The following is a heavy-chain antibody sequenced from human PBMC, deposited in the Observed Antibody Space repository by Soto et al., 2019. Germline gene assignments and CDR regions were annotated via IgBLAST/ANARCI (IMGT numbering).Heavy chain of an antibody. Sequence: GGSLRLSCAASGFTFSAYAMTWVRQAPGKGLEWVSSITDSGDSTYYTDSVKGRFTISRDNSKNTLFLQMNSLRAEDTAIYYCAKDSRAFCGGDCSKDYWGQGTLVTVSS. CDR3: AKDSRAFCGGDCSKDY. CDR1: GFTFSAYA. V-gene: IGHV3-23*01. CDR2: ITDSGDST. J-gene: IGHJ4*02. D-gene: IGHD2-21*02.